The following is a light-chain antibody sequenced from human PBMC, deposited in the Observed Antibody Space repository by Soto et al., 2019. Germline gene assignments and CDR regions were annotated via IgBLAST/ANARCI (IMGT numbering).Light chain of an antibody. Sequence: IVMKQSPATLSVSPGERATLSCSASQSFSSNLACYQQKPGQAPRLLIYGASTRATGIPAGFSGSGSGTEFTLTISSLQSEDFAVYYCQQYNNWPRTFGQGTKVDIK. CDR3: QQYNNWPRT. CDR1: QSFSSN. CDR2: GAS. V-gene: IGKV3-15*01. J-gene: IGKJ1*01.